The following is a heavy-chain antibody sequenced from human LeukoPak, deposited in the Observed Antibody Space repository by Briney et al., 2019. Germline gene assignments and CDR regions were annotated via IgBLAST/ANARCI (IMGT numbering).Heavy chain of an antibody. V-gene: IGHV4-39*01. J-gene: IGHJ3*02. D-gene: IGHD5-24*01. CDR3: ARHPLTSRTRLGAMGAFDI. CDR1: GGSISSSSYY. CDR2: IYYSGST. Sequence: NPSETLSLTCTVSGGSISSSSYYWGWIRQPPGKGLEWIGSIYYSGSTYYNPSLKSRVTISVDTSKNQFSLKLSSVTATDTAVFYCARHPLTSRTRLGAMGAFDIWGQGTFVTVSS.